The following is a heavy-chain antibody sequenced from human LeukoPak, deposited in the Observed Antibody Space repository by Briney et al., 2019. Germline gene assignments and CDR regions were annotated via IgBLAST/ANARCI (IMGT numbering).Heavy chain of an antibody. J-gene: IGHJ5*02. Sequence: PSETLSLTCSVSGDSISTSSSYWGWIRQPPGKGLEWIGSIYYSGSTHYNSSLNSRVTISVDTAKNQFSLKLSSVTAADTAVYYCARVGLGDYGDYRRTRRPRRWFDPWGQGTLVTVSS. V-gene: IGHV4-39*07. CDR2: IYYSGST. D-gene: IGHD4-17*01. CDR1: GDSISTSSSY. CDR3: ARVGLGDYGDYRRTRRPRRWFDP.